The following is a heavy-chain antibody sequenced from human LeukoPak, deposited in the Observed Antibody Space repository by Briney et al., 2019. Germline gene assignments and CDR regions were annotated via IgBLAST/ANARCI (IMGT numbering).Heavy chain of an antibody. CDR3: ARDPQGAAMIPGGFDY. Sequence: PGGSLRLSCAASGFTFSSYEMNWVRQAPGKGLEWFSYISSSGSTIYYADSVKGRFTISRDNAKNSLYLQMNSLRAEDTAVYYCARDPQGAAMIPGGFDYWGQGTLVTVSS. V-gene: IGHV3-48*03. D-gene: IGHD2-2*01. J-gene: IGHJ4*02. CDR2: ISSSGSTI. CDR1: GFTFSSYE.